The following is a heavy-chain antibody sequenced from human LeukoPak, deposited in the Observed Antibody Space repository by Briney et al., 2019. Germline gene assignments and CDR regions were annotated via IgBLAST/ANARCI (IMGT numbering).Heavy chain of an antibody. D-gene: IGHD3-16*01. V-gene: IGHV3-30-3*01. CDR1: GFTFSSHA. J-gene: IGHJ4*02. CDR3: ASSVMGPDGY. CDR2: ISYDGSNK. Sequence: GGSLRLSCAASGFTFSSHAMHWVRQAPGKGLEWVAVISYDGSNKYYADSVKGRFTISRDNSKNTLYLQMNSLRAEDTAVYYCASSVMGPDGYWGQGTLVTVSS.